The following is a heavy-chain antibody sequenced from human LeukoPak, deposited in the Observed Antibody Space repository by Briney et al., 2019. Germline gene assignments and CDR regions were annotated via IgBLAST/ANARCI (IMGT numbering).Heavy chain of an antibody. CDR2: IISIFGTA. V-gene: IGHV1-69*05. J-gene: IGHJ6*03. Sequence: SVKVSCKASGGTFSSYAISWVRQAPGQGIDWMGGIISIFGTANYAQKLKDRVTITTDESTSSAYMELSSLRSEDTDVYYCARAPHLYDSSGEYYYYYYIDVWGKETTVTVSS. CDR3: ARAPHLYDSSGEYYYYYYIDV. D-gene: IGHD3-22*01. CDR1: GGTFSSYA.